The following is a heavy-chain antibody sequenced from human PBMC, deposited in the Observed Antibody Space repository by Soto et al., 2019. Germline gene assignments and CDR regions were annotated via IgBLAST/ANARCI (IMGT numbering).Heavy chain of an antibody. CDR2: IAYDGSNK. V-gene: IGHV3-30*18. J-gene: IGHJ4*02. CDR3: GKGSSWFDY. D-gene: IGHD6-13*01. CDR1: GFTFSSYG. Sequence: QVQLVESGGGVVQPGRSLRLSCAASGFTFSSYGMHWVRQAPGKGLEWVAVIAYDGSNKYYADSVKGRFTISRDNSKNTLYLPMNSLRAGDTAVYYCGKGSSWFDYWGQGTLVTVSS.